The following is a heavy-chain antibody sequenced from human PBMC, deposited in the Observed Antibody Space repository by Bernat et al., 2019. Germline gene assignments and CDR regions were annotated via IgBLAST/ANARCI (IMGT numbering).Heavy chain of an antibody. CDR1: GFTFSSYA. CDR2: IWYDGSNK. CDR3: AKGLAAAGQRGYFDY. D-gene: IGHD6-13*01. V-gene: IGHV3-33*06. J-gene: IGHJ4*03. Sequence: QVQLEESGGGVVQPGRSLRLSCAASGFTFSSYAMHWVRQAPGKGLEWVAVIWYDGSNKYYADSVKGRFIISRDNSKNTLYLQMNSLRAEDTAVYYCAKGLAAAGQRGYFDYWGQGTLVTVSS.